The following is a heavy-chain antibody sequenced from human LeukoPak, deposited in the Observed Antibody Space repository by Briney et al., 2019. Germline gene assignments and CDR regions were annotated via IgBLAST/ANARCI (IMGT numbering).Heavy chain of an antibody. D-gene: IGHD3-10*01. V-gene: IGHV3-7*01. J-gene: IGHJ3*02. Sequence: GGSLRLSCVASGFTFRSNWMSWVRQAPGEGLEWVASIKEDGSEKYYVDSVKGRFTISRDNAKNSVHLQMNSLRAEDTSVYYCARVGWFGSKGALHDAFDIWGQGTMVTVSS. CDR1: GFTFRSNW. CDR3: ARVGWFGSKGALHDAFDI. CDR2: IKEDGSEK.